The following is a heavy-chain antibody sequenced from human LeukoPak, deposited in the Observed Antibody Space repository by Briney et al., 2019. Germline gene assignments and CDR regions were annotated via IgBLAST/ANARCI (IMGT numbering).Heavy chain of an antibody. CDR1: GCTFSGYA. J-gene: IGHJ5*02. Sequence: SLKVSCKAYGCTFSGYAISWVRQAPGQGLEWMGGIIPIFGTANYAQKFQGRVTITADESTSTAYMELSSLRSEDTAVYYCARGDHPRDYWFDPWGQGTLVTVSS. CDR2: IIPIFGTA. D-gene: IGHD3-10*01. CDR3: ARGDHPRDYWFDP. V-gene: IGHV1-69*01.